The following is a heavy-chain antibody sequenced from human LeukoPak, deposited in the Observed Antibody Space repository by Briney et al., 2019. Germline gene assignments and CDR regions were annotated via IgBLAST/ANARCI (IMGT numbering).Heavy chain of an antibody. CDR2: IIPMFGTA. CDR1: GDTLSSYE. V-gene: IGHV1-69*05. J-gene: IGHJ4*02. CDR3: ASGTTDIVVVPATLRNYYFDY. D-gene: IGHD2-2*01. Sequence: ASVKVSCKASGDTLSSYEISWVPQAPGQGLECMGGIIPMFGTAKYAQKFQGRVTITTDKSTSTAYMELSSLRSEDTAVYYCASGTTDIVVVPATLRNYYFDYWGQGTLVTVSS.